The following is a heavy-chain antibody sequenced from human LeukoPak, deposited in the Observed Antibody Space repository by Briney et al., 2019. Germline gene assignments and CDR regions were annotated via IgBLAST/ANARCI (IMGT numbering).Heavy chain of an antibody. CDR2: IYYSGST. V-gene: IGHV4-30-4*01. CDR1: GGSISSGDYY. CDR3: ARDCGGDCYSSWYFDL. D-gene: IGHD2-21*02. Sequence: SQTLSLTCTVSGGSISSGDYYWRWIRQPPGKGLEWIGYIYYSGSTYYNPSLKSRVTISVDTSKNQFSLKLSSVTAADTAVYYCARDCGGDCYSSWYFDLWGRGTLVTVSS. J-gene: IGHJ2*01.